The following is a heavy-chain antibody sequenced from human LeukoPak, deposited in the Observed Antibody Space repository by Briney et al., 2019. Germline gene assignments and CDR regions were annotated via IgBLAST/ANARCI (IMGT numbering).Heavy chain of an antibody. CDR1: GGSISSYY. Sequence: SETLSLTCAVSGGSISSYYWSWIRQPPGKGLEWIGYISYSGTTNYNPSPKSRATISVDTSKNRFSLKLSSVTAADMAMYYCAKHIPWSYPTFDFWGQGTVVSVSS. CDR3: AKHIPWSYPTFDF. J-gene: IGHJ4*02. CDR2: ISYSGTT. D-gene: IGHD3-10*01. V-gene: IGHV4-59*08.